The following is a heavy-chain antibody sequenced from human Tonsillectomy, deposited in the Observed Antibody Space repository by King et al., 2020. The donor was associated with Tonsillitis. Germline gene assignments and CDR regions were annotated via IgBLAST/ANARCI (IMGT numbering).Heavy chain of an antibody. D-gene: IGHD1-26*01. CDR3: ARDLYSAFDI. V-gene: IGHV3-30-3*01. Sequence: VQLVESGGGVVQPGRSLRLSCAASGFTFSRYAMDWVRQAPGKGLEGVAVISYDGSNKYYADSGKGRFTISRDNSKNTLYLQMNSLRAEDTAVYYCARDLYSAFDIWGQGTKVTVSS. CDR2: ISYDGSNK. J-gene: IGHJ3*02. CDR1: GFTFSRYA.